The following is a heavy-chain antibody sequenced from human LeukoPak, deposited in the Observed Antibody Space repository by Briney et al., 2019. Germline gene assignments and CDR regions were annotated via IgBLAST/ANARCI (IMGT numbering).Heavy chain of an antibody. CDR2: GRNKANSYPT. Sequence: PGRSLRLSXAVSGFTFSDHYMDGVRQAPGKGLEWVGRGRNKANSYPTAYAASVKGRFKIYRDTAKNSLYLQMNSLRAEDTAVYYCATVGMDGIQLWSYYFDYWGQGTLVTVSS. V-gene: IGHV3-72*01. CDR3: ATVGMDGIQLWSYYFDY. D-gene: IGHD5-18*01. CDR1: GFTFSDHY. J-gene: IGHJ4*02.